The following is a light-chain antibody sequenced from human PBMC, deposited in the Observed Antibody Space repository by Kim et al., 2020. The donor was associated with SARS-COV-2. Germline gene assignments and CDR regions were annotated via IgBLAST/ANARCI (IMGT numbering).Light chain of an antibody. V-gene: IGLV1-47*01. CDR2: RND. J-gene: IGLJ3*02. Sequence: GQGVTITCSTSGSAIASKYVHWYQQSSGSAPRLLIYRNDQRPSGVPDRFSASKSVTAASLAISGLRSEDEADYYCAVWDDSLSGWLFGGGTSGPS. CDR3: AVWDDSLSGWL. CDR1: GSAIASKY.